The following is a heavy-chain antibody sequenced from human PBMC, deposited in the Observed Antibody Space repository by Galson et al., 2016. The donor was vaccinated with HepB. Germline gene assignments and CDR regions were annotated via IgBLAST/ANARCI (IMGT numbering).Heavy chain of an antibody. J-gene: IGHJ1*01. V-gene: IGHV3-30*04. D-gene: IGHD2-21*01. CDR3: AREGEYCGGDCYSGYFQY. CDR2: ISDDGRKE. Sequence: SLRLSCAASGFTFSSYAMHWVRQAPGKGLEWVALISDDGRKEYYADSVKGRFTISRDNSKNTLYVQMNSLRAEDTAVYYCAREGEYCGGDCYSGYFQYWGQGTLVTVSS. CDR1: GFTFSSYA.